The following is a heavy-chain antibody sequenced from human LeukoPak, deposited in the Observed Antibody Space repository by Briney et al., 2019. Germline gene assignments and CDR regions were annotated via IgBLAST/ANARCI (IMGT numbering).Heavy chain of an antibody. CDR1: GYTFTGYY. D-gene: IGHD6-13*01. V-gene: IGHV1-46*01. CDR3: AREGYSSSWYVRRKYYFDY. Sequence: ASVKVSCKPSGYTFTGYYMHWVRQAPGQGLEWMGIINPSGGSTSYAQKFQGRVTMTRDTSTSTVYMELSSLRSEDTAVYYCAREGYSSSWYVRRKYYFDYWGQGTLVTVSS. J-gene: IGHJ4*02. CDR2: INPSGGST.